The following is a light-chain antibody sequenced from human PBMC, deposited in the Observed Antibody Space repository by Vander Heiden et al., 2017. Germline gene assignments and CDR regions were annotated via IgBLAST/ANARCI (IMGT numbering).Light chain of an antibody. CDR2: LGS. CDR3: MQALQTPIT. J-gene: IGKJ3*01. V-gene: IGKV2-28*01. CDR1: RPPLRSNRYNY. Sequence: DIVMTQSPLSLPVTPREPAHISCRSSRPPLRSNRYNYLDWYLLKPGQSPQLLIYLGSNRASGVPDRFSGSGSGTDFTLKISRVEAEDVGVYYCMQALQTPITFGPGTKVDIK.